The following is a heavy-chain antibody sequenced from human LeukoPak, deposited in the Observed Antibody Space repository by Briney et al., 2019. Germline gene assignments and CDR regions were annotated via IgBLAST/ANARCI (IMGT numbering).Heavy chain of an antibody. D-gene: IGHD3-3*01. CDR3: ARDRLRFLEWLYDAFDI. CDR2: INISGSS. V-gene: IGHV4-39*07. CDR1: GGSISSSSYY. Sequence: SETLSLTCTVSGGSISSSSYYWGWIRQPPGKGLEWIGRINISGSSNYNPSLKSRATMSIDTSKNHFSLKLNSVTAADTAVYYCARDRLRFLEWLYDAFDIWGQGTMVTVSS. J-gene: IGHJ3*02.